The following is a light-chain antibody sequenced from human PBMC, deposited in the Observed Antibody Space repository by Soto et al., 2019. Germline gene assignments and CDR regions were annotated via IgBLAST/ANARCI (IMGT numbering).Light chain of an antibody. J-gene: IGKJ1*01. CDR3: QQYSGDSRT. CDR2: KAS. V-gene: IGKV1-5*03. CDR1: QSISSW. Sequence: DIQMTQSPSTLSASVGDRVTITCRASQSISSWLAWYQQKPGKAPKLLIYKASRLHSGVSSRFSGSESGTEFTLTISSLQPDDFAPYYCQQYSGDSRTFGQGTKVE.